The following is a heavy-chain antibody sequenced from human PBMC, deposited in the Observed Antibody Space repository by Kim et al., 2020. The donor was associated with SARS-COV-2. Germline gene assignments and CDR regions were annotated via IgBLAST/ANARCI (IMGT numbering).Heavy chain of an antibody. CDR3: ARVVVVTTYYFDY. CDR2: INHSGST. V-gene: IGHV4-34*01. Sequence: SETLSLTCAVYGGSFSGYYWSWIRQPPGKGLEWIGEINHSGSTNYNPSLKSRVTISVDTSKNQFSLKLSSVTAADTAVYYCARVVVVTTYYFDYWGQGTLVTVSS. CDR1: GGSFSGYY. J-gene: IGHJ4*02. D-gene: IGHD2-21*02.